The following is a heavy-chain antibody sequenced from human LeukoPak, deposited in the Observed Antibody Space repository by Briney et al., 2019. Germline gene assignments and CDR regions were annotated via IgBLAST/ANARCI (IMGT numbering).Heavy chain of an antibody. CDR3: ATGSDYYYAS. CDR1: GFTFTRNC. CDR2: IPHDGSNA. V-gene: IGHV3-30*03. Sequence: PGGSLRLCCVASGFTFTRNCMHWVRQAPGKGLEWVAAIPHDGSNALYADSVKGRFTISRDDSKNTQYLQMNSLRIEDSAMYYCATGSDYYYASWGRGTLVTVSS. D-gene: IGHD3-3*01. J-gene: IGHJ5*02.